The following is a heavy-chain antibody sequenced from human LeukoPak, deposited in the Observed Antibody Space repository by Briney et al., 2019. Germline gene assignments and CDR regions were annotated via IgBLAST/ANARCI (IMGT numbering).Heavy chain of an antibody. V-gene: IGHV3-30*18. Sequence: PGGSLRLSCAASRFTFSNFGMHWVRQAPGKGLEWVAVISYDGSNKYYADSVKGRLTISRDNSKNTLYLEINSPRAEDTAVYYCAKVPGPYYFDYWGQGTPVTVSS. J-gene: IGHJ4*02. CDR3: AKVPGPYYFDY. D-gene: IGHD7-27*01. CDR1: RFTFSNFG. CDR2: ISYDGSNK.